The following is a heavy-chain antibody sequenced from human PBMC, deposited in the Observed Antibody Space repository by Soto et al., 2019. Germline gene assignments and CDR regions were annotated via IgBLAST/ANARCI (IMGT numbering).Heavy chain of an antibody. D-gene: IGHD3-22*01. J-gene: IGHJ4*02. V-gene: IGHV3-15*07. CDR3: ATDRSHDTSGYYLYYFDS. Sequence: EVQLVESGGGLVKPGGSLRLSCAASDFTFSNAWMNWVRQAPEKGLEWVGRIKSKSDGGTIDYAAPVKGRFTISRDDSKNMLYLQMNSLKTEDTAVYYCATDRSHDTSGYYLYYFDSWGQGTLVTVSS. CDR2: IKSKSDGGTI. CDR1: DFTFSNAW.